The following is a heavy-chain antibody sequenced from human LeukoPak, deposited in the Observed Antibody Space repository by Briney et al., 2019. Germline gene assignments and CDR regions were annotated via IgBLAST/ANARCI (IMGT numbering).Heavy chain of an antibody. D-gene: IGHD5-24*01. J-gene: IGHJ3*02. CDR1: GYTFTDYY. CDR3: AREREMATILDAFDI. Sequence: VASVKVSCKASGYTFTDYYMHWVRQAPGQGLEWMGWINPSSGGTNYAQKFQGRVTMTRDTSISTAYMELSRLRSDDTAVYYCAREREMATILDAFDIWGQGTMVTVSS. CDR2: INPSSGGT. V-gene: IGHV1-2*02.